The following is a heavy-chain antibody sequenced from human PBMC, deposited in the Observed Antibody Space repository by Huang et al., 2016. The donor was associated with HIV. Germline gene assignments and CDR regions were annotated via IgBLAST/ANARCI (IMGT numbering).Heavy chain of an antibody. Sequence: QVQLVQSGAEVKKPGASVKVSCKASGYTFPGYYMHWVRQAPGQGLEWMGWTNPNSGGTNYAQKCQGRVTMTRDTSISTAYMELSRLRSDDTAVYYCAAGVVPAADYYYYYGMDVWGQGTTVTVSS. D-gene: IGHD2-2*01. CDR1: GYTFPGYY. J-gene: IGHJ6*02. CDR3: AAGVVPAADYYYYYGMDV. CDR2: TNPNSGGT. V-gene: IGHV1-2*02.